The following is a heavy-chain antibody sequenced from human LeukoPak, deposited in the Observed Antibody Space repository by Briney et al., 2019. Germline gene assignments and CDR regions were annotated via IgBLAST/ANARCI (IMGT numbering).Heavy chain of an antibody. CDR3: ARDFGAV. CDR2: IYHSGST. J-gene: IGHJ6*02. D-gene: IGHD3-3*01. V-gene: IGHV4-59*12. CDR1: GGSISSYY. Sequence: SETLSLTCTVSGGSISSYYWSWIRQPPGKGLEWIGYIYHSGSTYYNPSLKSRVTISVDRSKNQFSLKLSSVTAADTAVYYCARDFGAVWGQGTTVTVSS.